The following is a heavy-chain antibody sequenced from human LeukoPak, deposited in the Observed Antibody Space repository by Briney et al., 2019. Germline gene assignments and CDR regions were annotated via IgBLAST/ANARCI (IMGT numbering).Heavy chain of an antibody. V-gene: IGHV3-48*04. CDR3: ARGNNTVAAEDY. CDR2: IASRGETI. Sequence: PGGSLRLSCVGSGFTFNSYSMNWVRQTPGTGLEWVSYIASRGETIYYVDSVKGRFTVSRDNTKNSLYLQMNSLRAEDTAIYYCARGNNTVAAEDYWGLGTLVTVSS. J-gene: IGHJ4*02. D-gene: IGHD6-13*01. CDR1: GFTFNSYS.